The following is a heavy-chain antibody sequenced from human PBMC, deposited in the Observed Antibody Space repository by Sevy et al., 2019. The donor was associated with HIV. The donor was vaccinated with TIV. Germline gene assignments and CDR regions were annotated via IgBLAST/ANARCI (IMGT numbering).Heavy chain of an antibody. V-gene: IGHV3-15*01. J-gene: IGHJ4*02. CDR3: TTDLGLYSSK. CDR2: IKSETDGGAA. Sequence: GGSLRLSCAASGITFSSAWMSWVRLVPGKGLEWLGRIKSETDGGAADYAAAVKGRFTISRDDSKETLYLQLNSLKTEDTVVYYCTTDLGLYSSKWGQGTLVTVSS. D-gene: IGHD2-8*01. CDR1: GITFSSAW.